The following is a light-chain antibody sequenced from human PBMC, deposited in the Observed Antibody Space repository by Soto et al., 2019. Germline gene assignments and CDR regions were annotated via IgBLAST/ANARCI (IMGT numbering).Light chain of an antibody. J-gene: IGKJ1*01. CDR3: KQYGSSGT. Sequence: EIVLTQSPGTLSLCAGERATLSCRASQSVSNNYLAWYQQKPGQAPRLLIYGASNRATGIPDRFSGSGSGTDFTLTISRLEPEDFAVYYCKQYGSSGTCGQGTKGDIK. CDR1: QSVSNNY. CDR2: GAS. V-gene: IGKV3-20*01.